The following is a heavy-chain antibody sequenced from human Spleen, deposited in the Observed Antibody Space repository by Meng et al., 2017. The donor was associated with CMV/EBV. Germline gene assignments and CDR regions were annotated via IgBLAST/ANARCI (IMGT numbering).Heavy chain of an antibody. V-gene: IGHV3-11*01. CDR1: GCTFSDVY. CDR3: ARGGDSSGVGLRAFDI. CDR2: ISTSGSTI. Sequence: GCTFSDVYRSWIRQAPGKGLEGVSYISTSGSTIYYPSSVKHRFTIARDNAKNSLYLQMNSLRAEDTAVYYWARGGDSSGVGLRAFDIWGQGTMVTVSS. J-gene: IGHJ3*02. D-gene: IGHD2-15*01.